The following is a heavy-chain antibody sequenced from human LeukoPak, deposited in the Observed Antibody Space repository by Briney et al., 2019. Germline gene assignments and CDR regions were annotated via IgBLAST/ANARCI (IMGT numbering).Heavy chain of an antibody. CDR3: ASGGADFNY. CDR1: GYTFTDHY. J-gene: IGHJ4*02. Sequence: ASVKVSCKASGYTFTDHYMHWVRQAPGQGLEWMGWVIPNSGGAHYAQNFQGRVTMTRDTSISTAYMELSRLTSDDTAVYYCASGGADFNYWGQGALVTVSS. D-gene: IGHD2-21*01. V-gene: IGHV1-2*02. CDR2: VIPNSGGA.